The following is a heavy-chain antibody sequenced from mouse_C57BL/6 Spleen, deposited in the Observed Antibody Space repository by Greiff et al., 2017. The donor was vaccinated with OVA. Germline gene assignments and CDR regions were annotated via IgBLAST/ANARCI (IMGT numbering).Heavy chain of an antibody. CDR2: IYPGSGST. CDR1: GYTFTSSW. J-gene: IGHJ4*01. Sequence: QVQLQQPGAELVKPGASVKMSCKASGYTFTSSWLTWVKQRPGQGLEWIGDIYPGSGSTNYNEKFKSKATLTVDTSSSTAYMQLSSLTSEDSAVYYCARFYYGSKNAMDYWGQGTSVTVSS. CDR3: ARFYYGSKNAMDY. V-gene: IGHV1-55*01. D-gene: IGHD1-1*01.